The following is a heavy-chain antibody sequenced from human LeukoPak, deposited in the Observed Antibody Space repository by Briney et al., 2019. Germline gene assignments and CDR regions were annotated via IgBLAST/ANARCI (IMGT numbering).Heavy chain of an antibody. CDR2: ISSSSSTI. Sequence: GRSLRLSCAASGFTFSSYSMNWVRQAPGKGLEWVSYISSSSSTIYYADSVKGRFTISRDNAKNSLYLQMNSLRDEDTAVYACARGNEWSFDYWAQGTLVTVSS. CDR1: GFTFSSYS. J-gene: IGHJ4*02. CDR3: ARGNEWSFDY. V-gene: IGHV3-48*02. D-gene: IGHD3-3*01.